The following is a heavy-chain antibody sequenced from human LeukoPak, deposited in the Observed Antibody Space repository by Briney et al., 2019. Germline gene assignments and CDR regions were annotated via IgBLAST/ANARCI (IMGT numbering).Heavy chain of an antibody. Sequence: GASVKVSCKASGYTFRNYGINWVRQAPGQGLEWMGWTSGDNGNTNYAQKVQGRVTMTRDTSTSTAYMELRSLRSDDTAVYYCARDGNYFYYMDVWGKGTTVTVSS. CDR1: GYTFRNYG. V-gene: IGHV1-18*01. CDR3: ARDGNYFYYMDV. D-gene: IGHD1-1*01. CDR2: TSGDNGNT. J-gene: IGHJ6*03.